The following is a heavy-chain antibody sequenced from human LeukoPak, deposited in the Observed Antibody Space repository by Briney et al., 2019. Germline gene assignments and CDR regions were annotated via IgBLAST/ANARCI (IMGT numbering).Heavy chain of an antibody. CDR1: GGSTSSSNW. CDR3: ARVSSGATTVDY. Sequence: SETLSLTCAVSGGSTSSSNWWSWVRQPPGKGLEWIGEIYHSGSTNYNPSLKSRVTISVDKSKNQFSLKLSSVTAADTAVYYCARVSSGATTVDYWGQGTLVTVSS. J-gene: IGHJ4*02. CDR2: IYHSGST. V-gene: IGHV4-4*02. D-gene: IGHD1-26*01.